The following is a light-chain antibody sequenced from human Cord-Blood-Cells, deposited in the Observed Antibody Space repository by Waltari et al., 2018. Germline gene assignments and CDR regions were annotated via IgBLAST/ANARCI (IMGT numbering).Light chain of an antibody. J-gene: IGKJ5*01. Sequence: DIQMTQSTSSLSASVGDRVTITCRASQSISSYLNWYQQKPGKAPKLLIYAASSLQSGVPARFRGSGAVTDFTLTISSLQPEDFATYYCQQSYSTPITFGQGTRLEIK. CDR1: QSISSY. CDR3: QQSYSTPIT. V-gene: IGKV1-39*01. CDR2: AAS.